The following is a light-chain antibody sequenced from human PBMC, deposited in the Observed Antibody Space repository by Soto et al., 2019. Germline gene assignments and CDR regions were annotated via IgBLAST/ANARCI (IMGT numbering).Light chain of an antibody. CDR1: SSDVGGHDY. V-gene: IGLV2-14*01. CDR3: SSHTDSNTFYV. J-gene: IGLJ1*01. Sequence: QSVLTQPASVSGSPGQSITISCSGTSSDVGGHDYVSWYQQHPGKAPKLTIFEVSRRPSGVSNRFSASKSGNTASLTISGLQDEDEADYFCSSHTDSNTFYVLGPWPKVTVL. CDR2: EVS.